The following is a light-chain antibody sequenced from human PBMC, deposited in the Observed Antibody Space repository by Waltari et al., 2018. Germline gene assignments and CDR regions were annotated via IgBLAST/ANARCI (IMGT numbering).Light chain of an antibody. CDR3: QQYNSAPFT. J-gene: IGKJ3*01. CDR1: QDISSW. V-gene: IGKV1-12*01. CDR2: KAS. Sequence: DIQLTQSPSSLSASEGDRVTITCRASQDISSWLAWYQQKPGKAPKLLIYKASSLQSGVPSRFSGSGSGTDFTLIISSLQPEDFATYYCQQYNSAPFTFGPGTKLDI.